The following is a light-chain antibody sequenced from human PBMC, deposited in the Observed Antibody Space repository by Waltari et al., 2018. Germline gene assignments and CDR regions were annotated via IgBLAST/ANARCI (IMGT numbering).Light chain of an antibody. CDR1: QTVLYSSNNKNS. CDR2: GAS. V-gene: IGKV4-1*01. J-gene: IGKJ3*01. Sequence: DIVMTQSPDSLALSLGERATINCKSSQTVLYSSNNKNSVSWYQQKPGQPPKLLIYGASTRESGVPDRFSGSGSGTDFTLTISSLQAEDVAVYYCHQYYNTPFTFGPGTKVDIK. CDR3: HQYYNTPFT.